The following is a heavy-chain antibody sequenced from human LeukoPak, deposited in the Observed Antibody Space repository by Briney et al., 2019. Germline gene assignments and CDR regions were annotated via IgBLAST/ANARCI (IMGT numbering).Heavy chain of an antibody. Sequence: PGGSLRLSCAASGFTFSSYWMSWVRQAPRKGLEWVANIKQDGSEKYYVDSVKGRFTISRDNAKNSLYLQMNSLRAEDTAVYYCARDSTTVILYYYYYGMDVWGQGTTVTVSS. D-gene: IGHD4-11*01. CDR3: ARDSTTVILYYYYYGMDV. J-gene: IGHJ6*02. CDR1: GFTFSSYW. V-gene: IGHV3-7*01. CDR2: IKQDGSEK.